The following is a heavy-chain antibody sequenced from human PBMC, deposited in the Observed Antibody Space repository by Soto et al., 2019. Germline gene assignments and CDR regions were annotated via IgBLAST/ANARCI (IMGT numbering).Heavy chain of an antibody. CDR3: AKGGFFPREAYFDY. J-gene: IGHJ4*01. CDR2: ISSSSGDTT. V-gene: IGHV3-23*01. D-gene: IGHD2-15*01. Sequence: GGSLRLSCAASGFAFSSRAMTWVRQAPGGGLEWVSSISSSSGDTTYYAASVKGRLTISRDNSKNTLHLQMNSLRAEDTAVDYCAKGGFFPREAYFDYWGHGTLVTVSS. CDR1: GFAFSSRA.